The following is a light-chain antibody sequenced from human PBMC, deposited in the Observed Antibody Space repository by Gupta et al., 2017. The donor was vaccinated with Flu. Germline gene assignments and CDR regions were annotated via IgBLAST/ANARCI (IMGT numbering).Light chain of an antibody. Sequence: GARATTTCRASKNIINFLNWYQKTPGKAPKLLIYAASSLLSGVPSRCSGSSSGTDFTLTIGRLRPEDFATYYCQQSYSNPYTFGQGTKLEIK. J-gene: IGKJ2*01. CDR1: KNIINF. V-gene: IGKV1-39*01. CDR2: AAS. CDR3: QQSYSNPYT.